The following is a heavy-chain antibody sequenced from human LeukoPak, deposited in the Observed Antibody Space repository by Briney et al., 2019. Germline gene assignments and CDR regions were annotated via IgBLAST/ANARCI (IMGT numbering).Heavy chain of an antibody. D-gene: IGHD6-6*01. CDR3: ARVVRSSSSSGVGYYYYMDV. CDR1: GGTFSSYA. CDR2: IIPIFGTA. V-gene: IGHV1-69*01. J-gene: IGHJ6*03. Sequence: SVKVSCKASGGTFSSYAISWVRQAPGQGLEWMGGIIPIFGTANYAQKFRGRVTITADESTSTAYMELSSLRSEDTAVYYCARVVRSSSSSGVGYYYYMDVWGKGTTVTVSS.